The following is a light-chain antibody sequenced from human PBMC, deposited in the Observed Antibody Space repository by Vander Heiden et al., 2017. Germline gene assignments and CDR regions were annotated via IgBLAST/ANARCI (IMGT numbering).Light chain of an antibody. Sequence: ASVGDRVTITCRASQGIGSDLAWYQHRPGKVPKVLIYTASILRSGVPSRFSGGGFGTDFTLTISSLQPEDVGTYYCQHYNSSTRAFGRGTKVEIK. V-gene: IGKV1-27*01. J-gene: IGKJ1*01. CDR1: QGIGSD. CDR3: QHYNSSTRA. CDR2: TAS.